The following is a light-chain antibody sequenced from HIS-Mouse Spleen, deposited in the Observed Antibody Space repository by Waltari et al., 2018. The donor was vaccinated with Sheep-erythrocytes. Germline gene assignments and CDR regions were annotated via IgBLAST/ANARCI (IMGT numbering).Light chain of an antibody. J-gene: IGLJ3*02. CDR2: EGS. CDR3: CSYAGSSTWV. CDR1: SSDVGSYNL. Sequence: QSALTQPASGSGSPGQSITISCTGTSSDVGSYNLVSWYQQHPGKAPKLMMYEGSKRPSGFSNRFSGSKSGNTASLTISGLQAEDEADYYCCSYAGSSTWVFGGGTKLTVL. V-gene: IGLV2-23*01.